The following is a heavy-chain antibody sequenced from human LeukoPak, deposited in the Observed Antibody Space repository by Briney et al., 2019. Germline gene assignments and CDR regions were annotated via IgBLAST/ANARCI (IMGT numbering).Heavy chain of an antibody. CDR1: GGSISSYY. Sequence: PSETLSLTCTVSGGSISSYYWSWIRQPPGKGLEWIGYIYYSGSTNYNPSLKSRVTISVDTSKNQFSLKLGSVTAADTAVYYCARVPLTAVWGAFDIWGQGTMVTVSS. CDR3: ARVPLTAVWGAFDI. V-gene: IGHV4-59*01. J-gene: IGHJ3*02. CDR2: IYYSGST. D-gene: IGHD2-21*02.